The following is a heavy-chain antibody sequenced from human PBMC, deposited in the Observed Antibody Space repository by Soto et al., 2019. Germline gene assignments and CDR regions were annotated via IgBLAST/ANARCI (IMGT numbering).Heavy chain of an antibody. J-gene: IGHJ5*02. V-gene: IGHV3-23*01. CDR2: ISGSGGST. CDR1: GFTFSSYA. D-gene: IGHD3-10*01. Sequence: EVQLLESGGGLVQPGGSLRLSCAASGFTFSSYAMSWVRQAPGKGLEWVSAISGSGGSTYYADSVQGRFTISRDNSKNTLYLQMNSLRAEDTAVYYCAKDSWAYYYGSGSHNYNWFDPWGQGTLVTVSS. CDR3: AKDSWAYYYGSGSHNYNWFDP.